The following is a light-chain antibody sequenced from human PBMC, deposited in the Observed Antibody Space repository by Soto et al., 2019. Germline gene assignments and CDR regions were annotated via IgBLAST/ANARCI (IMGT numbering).Light chain of an antibody. CDR1: QSIGTF. Sequence: IQMTHSPSSLSASVGDRVSITCRASQSIGTFLNWYQQKPGEAPNLLIHEASNLEDGVPSRFSGRGSGTEFTLTISSLQPDDFAPYYCHQYSSYSWTFGQGTKADIK. CDR2: EAS. J-gene: IGKJ1*01. CDR3: HQYSSYSWT. V-gene: IGKV1-5*03.